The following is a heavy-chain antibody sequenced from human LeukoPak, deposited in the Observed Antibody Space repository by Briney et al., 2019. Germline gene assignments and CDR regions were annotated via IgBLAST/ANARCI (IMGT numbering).Heavy chain of an antibody. Sequence: PSETLSLTCIVSGGPVSRYYWSWVRQPPGKGLEWIGYIYYSGNTNYNPSLKGRVTMSVDTSKNQFSLNLTSVTAADTAVYYCARTEITIPRGPRGFDIWGQGTMVTVSS. CDR1: GGPVSRYY. CDR2: IYYSGNT. V-gene: IGHV4-59*02. D-gene: IGHD3-10*01. J-gene: IGHJ3*02. CDR3: ARTEITIPRGPRGFDI.